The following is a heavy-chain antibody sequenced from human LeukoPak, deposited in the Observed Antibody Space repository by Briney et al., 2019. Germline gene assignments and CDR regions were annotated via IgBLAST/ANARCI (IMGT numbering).Heavy chain of an antibody. CDR3: AKGPAMVRGTFDP. CDR1: GYTFSSYA. CDR2: ISGSGGST. D-gene: IGHD3-10*01. V-gene: IGHV3-23*01. J-gene: IGHJ5*02. Sequence: GGSLRLSCAASGYTFSSYAMSWVRQAPGKGLEWVSAISGSGGSTYYADSVKGRFTISRDYSKNTLYLQMNSLRTEETAVYYCAKGPAMVRGTFDPWGQGTLVTVSS.